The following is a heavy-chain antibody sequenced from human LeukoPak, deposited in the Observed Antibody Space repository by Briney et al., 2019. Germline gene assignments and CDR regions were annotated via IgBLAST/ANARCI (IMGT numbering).Heavy chain of an antibody. CDR2: IKSKTNGGTT. J-gene: IGHJ4*02. D-gene: IGHD6-19*01. CDR1: GFTFSSYG. Sequence: PGGSLRLSCAASGFTFSSYGMHWVRQAPGKGLEWVGRIKSKTNGGTTDYAAPVKGRFTISRDNSKNTLYLEMGSLRAEDMAIYYCARDLTNGWHYFDYWGQGTLVTVSS. V-gene: IGHV3-15*01. CDR3: ARDLTNGWHYFDY.